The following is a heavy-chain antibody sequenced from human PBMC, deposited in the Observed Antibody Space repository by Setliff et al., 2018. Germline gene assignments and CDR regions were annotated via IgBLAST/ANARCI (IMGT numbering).Heavy chain of an antibody. V-gene: IGHV3-48*01. Sequence: PGGSLRLSCAASGFTFSIYSMNWVRQAPGKGLEWIAYISSGSNSIYHADSVMGRFTISRDNARNTLYLQMKSLRAEDTGIYYCATSTIITYYFDYWGHGTLVTVSS. D-gene: IGHD4-4*01. CDR2: ISSGSNSI. CDR1: GFTFSIYS. J-gene: IGHJ4*01. CDR3: ATSTIITYYFDY.